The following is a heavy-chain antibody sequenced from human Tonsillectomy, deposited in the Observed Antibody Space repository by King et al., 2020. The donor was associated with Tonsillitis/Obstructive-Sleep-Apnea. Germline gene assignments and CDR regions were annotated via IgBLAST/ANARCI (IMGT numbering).Heavy chain of an antibody. V-gene: IGHV3-20*04. J-gene: IGHJ3*02. D-gene: IGHD6-19*01. Sequence: QLVESGGGVVRPGGSLRLSCAASGFTFDDYGMSWVRQAPGKGLEWVSGINWNGGSTGYADSVKGRFTISRDNAKKPLYLQMNSLRAEDTALYYCARARSSGWGDDAFDIWGQGTMVTVSS. CDR2: INWNGGST. CDR1: GFTFDDYG. CDR3: ARARSSGWGDDAFDI.